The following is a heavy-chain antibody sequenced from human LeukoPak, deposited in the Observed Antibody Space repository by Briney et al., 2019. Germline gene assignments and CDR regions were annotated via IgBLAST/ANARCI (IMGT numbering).Heavy chain of an antibody. Sequence: SETLSLTCSVSGGSISNYYWSWIRQPPGKGLEWIGYIYYSGTTKYNPSLTSRVTISVHTSNGRSSLKLNSVTAADTAVYYCARGGGVFDYWGQGTLVTVSS. CDR1: GGSISNYY. CDR3: ARGGGVFDY. J-gene: IGHJ4*02. V-gene: IGHV4-59*01. D-gene: IGHD2-8*02. CDR2: IYYSGTT.